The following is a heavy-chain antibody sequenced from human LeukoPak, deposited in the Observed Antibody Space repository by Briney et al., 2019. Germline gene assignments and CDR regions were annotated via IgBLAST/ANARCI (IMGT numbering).Heavy chain of an antibody. Sequence: GGSLRLSCAVSGSTFSNFDMSWVRQAPGRGLEWVSGITGSGITTYYAGSVKGRFTISRDNSKNTLYLQMNSLRAEDTAMYYRAKGRGGFSSGWYYDYWGQGTLVTVSS. CDR2: ITGSGITT. D-gene: IGHD6-19*01. V-gene: IGHV3-23*01. CDR3: AKGRGGFSSGWYYDY. CDR1: GSTFSNFD. J-gene: IGHJ4*02.